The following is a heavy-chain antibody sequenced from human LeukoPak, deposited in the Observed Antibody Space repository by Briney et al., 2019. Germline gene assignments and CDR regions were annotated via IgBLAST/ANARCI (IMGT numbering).Heavy chain of an antibody. CDR3: AKDPSHQQLVPFDY. V-gene: IGHV3-23*01. Sequence: PGGSLRLSCAASGFTFSSSAMSWVRQAPGKGVEWVSVISPGGVSTHYADSVKGRFTISRDNSKNTLYLQMNSLRAEDTAVYYCAKDPSHQQLVPFDYWGQGTLVTISS. J-gene: IGHJ4*02. CDR2: ISPGGVST. D-gene: IGHD6-13*01. CDR1: GFTFSSSA.